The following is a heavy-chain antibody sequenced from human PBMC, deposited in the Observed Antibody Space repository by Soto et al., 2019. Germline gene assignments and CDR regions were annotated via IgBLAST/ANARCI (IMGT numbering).Heavy chain of an antibody. CDR1: GGSISSSSYY. J-gene: IGHJ5*02. CDR3: ARREAGYCSSTSCSRGFDP. CDR2: IYYSGST. D-gene: IGHD2-2*03. Sequence: SETLSLTCTVSGGSISSSSYYWGWIRQPPGKGLEWIGSIYYSGSTYYNPPLKSRVTISVDTSKNQFSLKLSSVTAADTAVYYCARREAGYCSSTSCSRGFDPWGQGTLVTVSS. V-gene: IGHV4-39*01.